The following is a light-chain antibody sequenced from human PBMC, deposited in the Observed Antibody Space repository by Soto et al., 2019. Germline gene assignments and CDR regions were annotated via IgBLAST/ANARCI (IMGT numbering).Light chain of an antibody. CDR1: NSDVGGYNY. J-gene: IGLJ1*01. Sequence: QSALTQPASVSGSPGQSITISCTGTNSDVGGYNYVSWYQQHPGKAPKLMIYDVSNRPSGVSNRFSGSKSGNRASLTISGLQAEDEADYYCSSYTSSSTRVFRTGTKVTVL. V-gene: IGLV2-14*03. CDR3: SSYTSSSTRV. CDR2: DVS.